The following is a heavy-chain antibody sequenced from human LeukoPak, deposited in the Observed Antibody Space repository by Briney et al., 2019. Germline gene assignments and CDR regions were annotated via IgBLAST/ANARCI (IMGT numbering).Heavy chain of an antibody. Sequence: ASVKVSCKASGYTFTSYGISWVRQAPGQGLEWMGWINPNSGGTNYAQKLQGRVTMTTDTSTSTAYMELRSLRSDDTAVYYCARGPHIVVVPAANDYWGQGTLVTVSS. V-gene: IGHV1-18*01. CDR3: ARGPHIVVVPAANDY. CDR2: INPNSGGT. J-gene: IGHJ4*02. CDR1: GYTFTSYG. D-gene: IGHD2-2*01.